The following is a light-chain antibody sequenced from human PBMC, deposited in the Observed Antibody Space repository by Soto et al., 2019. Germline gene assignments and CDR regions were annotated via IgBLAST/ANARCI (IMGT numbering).Light chain of an antibody. CDR1: QSVSYSY. CDR3: QQYGSTPPWT. CDR2: GAS. V-gene: IGKV3-20*01. J-gene: IGKJ1*01. Sequence: EIVLTQSPGTLSLSPGERATLSCRASQSVSYSYLAWFQQTPGQAPRLLIYGASSRATGIPDRFSGSGSGTDFTLTISRLVHEHFAVYFCQQYGSTPPWTSGQGTKLEIK.